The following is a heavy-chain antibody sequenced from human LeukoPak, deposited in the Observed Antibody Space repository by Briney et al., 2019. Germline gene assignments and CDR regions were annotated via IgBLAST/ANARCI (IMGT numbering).Heavy chain of an antibody. D-gene: IGHD6-13*01. CDR1: GFTFSSYA. CDR2: IPYDGSNK. V-gene: IGHV3-30-3*01. J-gene: IGHJ5*02. CDR3: ARVRAAAGLYNWFDP. Sequence: GGSLRLSCAASGFTFSSYAMHWVRQAPGKGLEWVAVIPYDGSNKYCADSVKGRFTISRDNSKNTLYLQMNSLRAEDTAVYYCARVRAAAGLYNWFDPWGQGTLVTVSS.